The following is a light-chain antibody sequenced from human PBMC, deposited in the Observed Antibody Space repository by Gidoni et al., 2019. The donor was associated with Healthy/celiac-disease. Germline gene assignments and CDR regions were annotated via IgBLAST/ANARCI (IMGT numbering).Light chain of an antibody. CDR2: KAS. CDR3: QQYNSYSWT. Sequence: DNQMTQPPSTLSASVGDRVTITCRASQSISSWLAWYQQKPGKAPKLLIYKASSLESGVPSRFSGSGSGTEFTLTISSLQPDDFATYYCQQYNSYSWTFGQGTKVEIK. V-gene: IGKV1-5*03. J-gene: IGKJ1*01. CDR1: QSISSW.